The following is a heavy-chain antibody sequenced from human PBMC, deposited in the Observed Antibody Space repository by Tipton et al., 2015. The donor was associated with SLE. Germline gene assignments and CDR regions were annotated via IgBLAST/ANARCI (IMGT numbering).Heavy chain of an antibody. J-gene: IGHJ4*02. CDR3: ASPLPYDYSNSVYFDQ. CDR2: IYSSGST. D-gene: IGHD4-11*01. Sequence: TLSLTCTVSGDSIRSSSYFWGWIRQPPGKGLQWIGTIYSSGSTYYNPSLKSRVTISVDTSKNQFSLKLSSVTAADTAVYYCASPLPYDYSNSVYFDQWGQGTLVTVSS. CDR1: GDSIRSSSYF. V-gene: IGHV4-39*07.